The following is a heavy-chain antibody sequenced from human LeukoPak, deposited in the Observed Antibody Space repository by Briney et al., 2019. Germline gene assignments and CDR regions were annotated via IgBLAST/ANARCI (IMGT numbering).Heavy chain of an antibody. CDR2: IYYSGST. Sequence: SETLSLTYSVSGGYISSHYWSLIRQPPGKGREWSGYIYYSGSTNYNPSLMSRVTISVDTSKNQFSLKLSSVTAADTAVYYCARGGLAARLHYYYYYRVDVWGKGTTVTVSP. D-gene: IGHD6-6*01. CDR1: GGYISSHY. V-gene: IGHV4-59*11. J-gene: IGHJ6*04. CDR3: ARGGLAARLHYYYYYRVDV.